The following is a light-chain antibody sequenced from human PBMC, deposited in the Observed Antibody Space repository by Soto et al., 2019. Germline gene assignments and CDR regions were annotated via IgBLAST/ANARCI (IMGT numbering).Light chain of an antibody. CDR3: QQYKSYSTWT. V-gene: IGKV1-5*01. J-gene: IGKJ1*01. CDR2: GAS. Sequence: DIQMTQSPSTLSASVGDRVTITCRASQSVSWWLAWYQQKPGKAPKLLIYGASSLESGVPSRFSGSGSGTEFTLSISDVQPDDFVTYYCQQYKSYSTWTFGQGTKVDIK. CDR1: QSVSWW.